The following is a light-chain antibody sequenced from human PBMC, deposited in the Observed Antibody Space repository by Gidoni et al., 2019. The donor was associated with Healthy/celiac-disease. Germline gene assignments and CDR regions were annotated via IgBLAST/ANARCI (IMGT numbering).Light chain of an antibody. Sequence: EIELTQSPATLALSPGESATLSCRASQSVISYLAWYQQKPGQAPRLLIYDASNRATGIPARFSGSGSGTDFTLTISSLEPEDFAVYYCQQRSNWPPITFGQGTRLEIK. J-gene: IGKJ5*01. CDR2: DAS. CDR1: QSVISY. V-gene: IGKV3-11*01. CDR3: QQRSNWPPIT.